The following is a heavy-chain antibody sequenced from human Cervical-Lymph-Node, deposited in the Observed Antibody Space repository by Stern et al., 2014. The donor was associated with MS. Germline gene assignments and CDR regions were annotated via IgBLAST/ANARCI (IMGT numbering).Heavy chain of an antibody. Sequence: QMQLVQSGAEVKKPGASVKVSCKASGYTFTSYDINWVRQGTGQGLERMGWMNPYSGNAVYAQKFQGRVTMTRDTSTSTAYLELTSLRSEDTAVFYCARGRELLSLDYWGQGTLVTVSS. CDR3: ARGRELLSLDY. D-gene: IGHD1-26*01. CDR2: MNPYSGNA. J-gene: IGHJ4*02. V-gene: IGHV1-8*01. CDR1: GYTFTSYD.